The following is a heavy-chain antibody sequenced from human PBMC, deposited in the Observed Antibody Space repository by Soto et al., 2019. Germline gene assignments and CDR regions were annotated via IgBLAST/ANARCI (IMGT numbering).Heavy chain of an antibody. V-gene: IGHV1-24*01. CDR2: FDPEDGET. D-gene: IGHD6-19*01. CDR1: GYTLTELS. J-gene: IGHJ3*02. CDR3: ARDAYSSGWLDAFDI. Sequence: GASVKVSCKVSGYTLTELSMHWVRQAPGKGLEWMGGFDPEDGETIYAQKFQGRVTMTEDTSTDTAYMELSSLRSDDTAVYYCARDAYSSGWLDAFDIWGQGTMVTVSS.